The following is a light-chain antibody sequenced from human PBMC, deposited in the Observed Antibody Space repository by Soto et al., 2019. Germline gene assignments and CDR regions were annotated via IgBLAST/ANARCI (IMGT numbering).Light chain of an antibody. V-gene: IGKV3-15*01. CDR1: QSVSSN. J-gene: IGKJ2*01. Sequence: EIVMTQSPATLSVSPGERAALSCRASQSVSSNLAWYQQKPGQAPRLLIYGASTRATGIPARFSGSGSGTEFTLTINSLQSEDVVVYYCQQYNNWPPYTFGQGTKLEIK. CDR2: GAS. CDR3: QQYNNWPPYT.